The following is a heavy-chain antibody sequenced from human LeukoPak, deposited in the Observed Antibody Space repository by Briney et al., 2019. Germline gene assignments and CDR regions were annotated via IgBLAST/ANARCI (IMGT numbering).Heavy chain of an antibody. CDR1: GGSISSYY. CDR2: IYYSGST. Sequence: SETLSLTCTVSGGSISSYYWSWIRQPPGKGLEWIGYIYYSGSTNYNPSLKSRVTISVDTSKNQFSLKLSSVTAADTAVYYCARIMYYGSGSYYFDYWGQGTLVTVFS. CDR3: ARIMYYGSGSYYFDY. V-gene: IGHV4-59*08. D-gene: IGHD3-10*01. J-gene: IGHJ4*02.